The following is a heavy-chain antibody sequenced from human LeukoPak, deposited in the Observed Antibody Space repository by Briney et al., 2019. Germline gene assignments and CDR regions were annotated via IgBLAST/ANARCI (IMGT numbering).Heavy chain of an antibody. V-gene: IGHV3-23*01. CDR1: GFIFSKYA. CDR2: ISESGTST. CDR3: ARQPVGGRRYYYYGMDV. J-gene: IGHJ6*02. D-gene: IGHD3-10*01. Sequence: GGFLRLSCAASGFIFSKYAMSWVRQAPGKGLEWVSLISESGTSTNYAESAEGRFIISRDNSKSTLYLQINSLRADDTALYYCARQPVGGRRYYYYGMDVWGQGTTVTVSS.